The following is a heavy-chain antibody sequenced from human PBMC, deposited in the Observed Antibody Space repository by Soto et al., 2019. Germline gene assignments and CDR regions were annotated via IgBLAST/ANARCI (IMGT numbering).Heavy chain of an antibody. D-gene: IGHD2-15*01. Sequence: QVQLVQSGAEVKKPGSSVKVSCKASGGTFSSYAISWVRQAPGQGLEWMGGIIPIFGTANYAQKFQGRVTITADESTSRAYMELSSLRSEDTAVYYCARDPDYCSGGSCFWAFDYWGQGTLVTVSS. CDR1: GGTFSSYA. CDR3: ARDPDYCSGGSCFWAFDY. J-gene: IGHJ4*02. V-gene: IGHV1-69*01. CDR2: IIPIFGTA.